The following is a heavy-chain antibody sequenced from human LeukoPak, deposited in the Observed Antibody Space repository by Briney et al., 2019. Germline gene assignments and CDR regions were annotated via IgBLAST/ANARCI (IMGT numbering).Heavy chain of an antibody. CDR2: INPNSGGT. D-gene: IGHD6-13*01. CDR3: AREGGSSWYQSRGSAEYFQH. V-gene: IGHV1-2*02. CDR1: GYTFTGYY. Sequence: ASVKVSCKASGYTFTGYYMHWVRQAPGQGPEWMGWINPNSGGTNYAQKFQGRVTMTRDTSISTAYMELSRLRSDDTAVYYCAREGGSSWYQSRGSAEYFQHWGQGTLVTVSS. J-gene: IGHJ1*01.